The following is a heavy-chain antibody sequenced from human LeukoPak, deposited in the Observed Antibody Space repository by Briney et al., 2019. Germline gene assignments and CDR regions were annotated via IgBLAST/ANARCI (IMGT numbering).Heavy chain of an antibody. V-gene: IGHV3-23*01. J-gene: IGHJ4*02. CDR2: ISGSGGST. CDR3: AKDHSYDFWSGYFVTHFDY. D-gene: IGHD3-3*01. Sequence: GGSLRLSCAASGFTFSSYAMSWVRQAPGKGLEWVSAISGSGGSTCYADSVKGRFTISRDNSKNTLYLQMNSLRAEDTAVYYCAKDHSYDFWSGYFVTHFDYWGQGTLVTVSS. CDR1: GFTFSSYA.